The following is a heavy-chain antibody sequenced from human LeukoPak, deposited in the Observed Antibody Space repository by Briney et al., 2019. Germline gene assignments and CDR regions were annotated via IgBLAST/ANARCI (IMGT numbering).Heavy chain of an antibody. D-gene: IGHD2-2*01. Sequence: LETLSLTCAVYGGSFNDYYWSWIRQPPGKGLEWIGDVNHRGSANYNPSLQSRVAMSVDTSKNQFSLRLTSVTAADTAVYYCARRVIIVVPAAIPTLHSWGPGTQVTVSP. CDR2: VNHRGSA. V-gene: IGHV4-34*01. CDR1: GGSFNDYY. CDR3: ARRVIIVVPAAIPTLHS. J-gene: IGHJ4*02.